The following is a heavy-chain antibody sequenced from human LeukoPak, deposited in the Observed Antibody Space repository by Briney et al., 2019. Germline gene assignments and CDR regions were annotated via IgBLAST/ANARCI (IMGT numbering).Heavy chain of an antibody. J-gene: IGHJ3*02. D-gene: IGHD3-16*01. CDR1: GGTFSSYA. Sequence: ASVKVSCKASGGTFSSYAISWVRQAPGQGLEWMGGIIPILGIANYAQKFQGRVTITADKSTSTAYMELSSLRSEDTAVYYCARDGLLGDAFDIWGQGTMVTVSS. CDR2: IIPILGIA. V-gene: IGHV1-69*10. CDR3: ARDGLLGDAFDI.